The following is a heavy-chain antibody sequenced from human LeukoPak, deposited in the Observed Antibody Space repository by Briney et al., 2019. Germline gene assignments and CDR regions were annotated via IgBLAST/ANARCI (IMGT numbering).Heavy chain of an antibody. CDR1: GFTFSSYE. CDR3: ASLRPRQQLVVDH. V-gene: IGHV3-48*03. J-gene: IGHJ4*02. Sequence: PGGSLRRSCAASGFTFSSYEMNWVRQAPGKGLEWVSYISSSGSTTYYADSVKGRFTISRDNAKNSLYLQMNSLGAEDTAVYYCASLRPRQQLVVDHWGQGTLVTVSS. D-gene: IGHD6-13*01. CDR2: ISSSGSTT.